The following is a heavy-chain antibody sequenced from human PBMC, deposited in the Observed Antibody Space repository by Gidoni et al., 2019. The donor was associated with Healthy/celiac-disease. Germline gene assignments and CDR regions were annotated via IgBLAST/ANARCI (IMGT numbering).Heavy chain of an antibody. J-gene: IGHJ3*02. CDR1: GFTFSSYA. Sequence: QVQLVESGGGVVQPGRSLRLSCAASGFTFSSYAMPWVRQAPGKGLEWVAVISYDGSNKYYADSVKGRFTISRDNSKNTLYLQMNSLRADDTAVYYCARGYGDSPRAAFDIWGQGTMVTVSS. CDR3: ARGYGDSPRAAFDI. CDR2: ISYDGSNK. D-gene: IGHD4-17*01. V-gene: IGHV3-30-3*01.